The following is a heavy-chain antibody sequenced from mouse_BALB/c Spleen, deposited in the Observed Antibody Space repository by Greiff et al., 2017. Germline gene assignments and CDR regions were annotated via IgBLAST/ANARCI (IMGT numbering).Heavy chain of an antibody. CDR3: ARYYYGSSYVDFDY. D-gene: IGHD1-1*01. CDR1: GYSITSDYA. J-gene: IGHJ2*01. CDR2: ISYSGST. V-gene: IGHV3-2*02. Sequence: EVMLVESGPGLVKPSQSLSLTCTVTGYSITSDYAWNWIRQFPGNKLEWMGYISYSGSTSYNPSLKSRISITRDTSKNQFFLQLNSVTTEDTATYYCARYYYGSSYVDFDYWGQGTTLTVSS.